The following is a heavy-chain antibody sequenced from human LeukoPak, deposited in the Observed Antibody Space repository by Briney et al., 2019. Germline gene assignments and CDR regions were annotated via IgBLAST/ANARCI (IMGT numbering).Heavy chain of an antibody. J-gene: IGHJ4*02. V-gene: IGHV3-48*01. Sequence: GGSLRLSCAASGFTFRSYNMNWVRQAPGKGLECVSYISSTSSAIYYADSVKGRFTISRDNSENTLSLQMNSLRAEDTAVYYCARGRVGPTLFDYWGQGTLVTVSS. CDR3: ARGRVGPTLFDY. CDR1: GFTFRSYN. D-gene: IGHD1-26*01. CDR2: ISSTSSAI.